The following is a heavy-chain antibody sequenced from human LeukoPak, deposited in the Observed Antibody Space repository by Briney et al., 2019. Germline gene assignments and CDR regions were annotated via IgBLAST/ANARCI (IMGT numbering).Heavy chain of an antibody. Sequence: PGRSLRLSCAASGFTFDDYAMHWVRQAPGRGLEWVSGISWNSGSIGYADSVKGRFTISRDNAKNSLYLQMNSLRAEDMALYYCAKDKGAVAGYYMDVWGKGTTLTVSS. CDR3: AKDKGAVAGYYMDV. CDR1: GFTFDDYA. V-gene: IGHV3-9*03. D-gene: IGHD6-19*01. J-gene: IGHJ6*03. CDR2: ISWNSGSI.